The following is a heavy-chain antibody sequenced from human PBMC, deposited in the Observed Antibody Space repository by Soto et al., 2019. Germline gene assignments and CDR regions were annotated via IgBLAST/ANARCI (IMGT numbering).Heavy chain of an antibody. CDR2: INPNSGGT. CDR3: ASEQWGTRMRNITMVRANY. J-gene: IGHJ4*02. D-gene: IGHD3-10*01. CDR1: GYTFTGYY. V-gene: IGHV1-2*02. Sequence: QVQLVQSGAEVKKPEASVKVSCKASGYTFTGYYMHWVRQAPGQGLEWMGWINPNSGGTSYAQKFQGRVTMTRDTSISTAYMELCRLRSDDTAVYYCASEQWGTRMRNITMVRANYWRQGTLLTVSS.